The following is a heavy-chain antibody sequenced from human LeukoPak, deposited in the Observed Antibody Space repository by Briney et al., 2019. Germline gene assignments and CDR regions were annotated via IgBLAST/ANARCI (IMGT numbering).Heavy chain of an antibody. CDR1: GFTFSSYS. CDR3: AREIRDTVVVPAATNPRYYYYYMDV. CDR2: ISSSSSYI. D-gene: IGHD2-2*01. Sequence: GGSLRLSCAASGFTFSSYSMNWVRQAPGKGLEWVSSISSSSSYIYYADSVKGRFTISRDNAKNSLYLQMNSLRAEDTAVYYCAREIRDTVVVPAATNPRYYYYYMDVWGKGTTVTVSS. J-gene: IGHJ6*03. V-gene: IGHV3-21*01.